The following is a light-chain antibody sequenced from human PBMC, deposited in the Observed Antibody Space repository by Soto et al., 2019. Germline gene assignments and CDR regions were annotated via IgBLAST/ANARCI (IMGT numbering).Light chain of an antibody. V-gene: IGKV1-9*01. CDR3: QQLNAYPLT. CDR2: GAS. CDR1: QGISSY. J-gene: IGKJ5*01. Sequence: DIQLTQSPSFLSASVGDRVAITCRASQGISSYLAWFQQKPGRAPNLLIYGASNLQSGVPLRFSGSGSGTDFTLTISNLQPEDFATYYCQQLNAYPLTFGQGTRLEIK.